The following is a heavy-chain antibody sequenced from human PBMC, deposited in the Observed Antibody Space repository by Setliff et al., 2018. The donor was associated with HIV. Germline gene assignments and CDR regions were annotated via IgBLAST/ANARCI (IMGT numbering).Heavy chain of an antibody. Sequence: LSLTCTVSGGPISSGGYYWSWIRQHPGKGLEWIGYIYYSGSTYYNPSLKSRVTISVDTSKNQFSLKLSSVTAADTAVFYCARGTLYYYDTGGYSYSDYWGQGTLVTVSS. CDR1: GGPISSGGYY. CDR2: IYYSGST. J-gene: IGHJ4*02. V-gene: IGHV4-31*03. CDR3: ARGTLYYYDTGGYSYSDY. D-gene: IGHD3-22*01.